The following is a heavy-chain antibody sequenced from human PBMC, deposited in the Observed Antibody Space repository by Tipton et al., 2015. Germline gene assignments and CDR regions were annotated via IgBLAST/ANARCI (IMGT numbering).Heavy chain of an antibody. Sequence: TLSLTCAVYGESFSGYYWTWIRQPPGKGLEWIGSIYYSGSTYYNPSLKSRATISVDTSKNQFSLKLGSVTAADTAVFYCARQGYYGKWVDPWGQGTLVTVSS. CDR1: GESFSGYY. V-gene: IGHV4-34*01. CDR3: ARQGYYGKWVDP. CDR2: IYYSGST. D-gene: IGHD2/OR15-2a*01. J-gene: IGHJ5*02.